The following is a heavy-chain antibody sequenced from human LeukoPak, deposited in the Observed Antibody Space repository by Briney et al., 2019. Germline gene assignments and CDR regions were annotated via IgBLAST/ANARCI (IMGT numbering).Heavy chain of an antibody. V-gene: IGHV1-8*01. CDR1: GYTFTSYD. J-gene: IGHJ4*02. Sequence: ASVKVSCKASGYTFTSYDINWVRQATGQGLEWMGWMNPDTGNTGYAQKFQGRVTMTRSTSISTAYMELSSLTFDDTAIYYCARVGYFYGSGSQTGGYLDYWGQGTLVTVSS. CDR3: ARVGYFYGSGSQTGGYLDY. CDR2: MNPDTGNT. D-gene: IGHD3-10*01.